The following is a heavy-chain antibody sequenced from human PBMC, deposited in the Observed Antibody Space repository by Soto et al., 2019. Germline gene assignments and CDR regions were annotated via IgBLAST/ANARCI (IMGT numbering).Heavy chain of an antibody. V-gene: IGHV3-48*01. D-gene: IGHD3-16*01. J-gene: IGHJ3*02. Sequence: VQLVESGGALVQPGGSLRLSCAASGFTFSTYSMNWVRQAPGKGLEWVSYISGSSRTVYYADSVKGRFTISRDNANQSLALQMNSLRAEDTAFYYCARDRVSGDYYHDAFDIWGQGTMVTVSS. CDR3: ARDRVSGDYYHDAFDI. CDR2: ISGSSRTV. CDR1: GFTFSTYS.